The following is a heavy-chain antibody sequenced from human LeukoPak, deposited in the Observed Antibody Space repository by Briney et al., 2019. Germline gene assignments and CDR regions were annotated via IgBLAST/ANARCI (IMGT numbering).Heavy chain of an antibody. CDR1: VYTFISYI. V-gene: IGHV1-18*01. CDR2: ISAYNGNT. Sequence: AAVKVSSKASVYTFISYILSCVRQAPEQGVEWMGWISAYNGNTNYAQDLQSRVTMTTDTSMNTDYMKLRSVSSADTAVYYCARDSAPLVDYGDQGMLVVVS. CDR3: ARDSAPLVDY. J-gene: IGHJ4*02.